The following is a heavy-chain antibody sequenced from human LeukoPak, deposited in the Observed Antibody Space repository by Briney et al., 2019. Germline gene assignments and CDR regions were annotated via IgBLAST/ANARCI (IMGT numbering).Heavy chain of an antibody. J-gene: IGHJ6*02. D-gene: IGHD3-22*01. CDR2: ISGSGSDL. CDR3: ARSIGYYYTMDV. CDR1: GFSFSDYY. V-gene: IGHV3-11*01. Sequence: GGSLRLSCVACGFSFSDYYMSWTRQAPGRGLEWISYISGSGSDLYYADSVKGRFTISRDNANNSLYLQMNSLRAEDTAVYYCARSIGYYYTMDVWGQGTTVTVSS.